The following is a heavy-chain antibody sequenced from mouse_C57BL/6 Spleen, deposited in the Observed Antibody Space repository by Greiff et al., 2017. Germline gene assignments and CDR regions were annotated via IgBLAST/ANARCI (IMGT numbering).Heavy chain of an antibody. J-gene: IGHJ3*01. D-gene: IGHD1-1*01. CDR1: GYTFTDYN. V-gene: IGHV1-18*01. Sequence: VQLKESGPELVKPGASVKIPCKASGYTFTDYNMDWVKQSHGKSLEWIGDINPNNGGTIYNQKFKGKATLTVDKSSSTAYVELRSLTSEDTAVYYCAREYYGSSPFAYWGQGTLVTVSA. CDR2: INPNNGGT. CDR3: AREYYGSSPFAY.